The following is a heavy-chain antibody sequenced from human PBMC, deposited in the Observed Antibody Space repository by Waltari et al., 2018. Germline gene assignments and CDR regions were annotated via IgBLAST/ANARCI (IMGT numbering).Heavy chain of an antibody. V-gene: IGHV4-34*04. CDR1: GGSFSDYY. D-gene: IGHD3-3*01. CDR3: ARVPPKGRFLEWLYPTVAFDT. J-gene: IGHJ3*02. Sequence: QVQLQQWGAGLLKPSETLSVTCAVYGGSFSDYYWTWVRQPPGKGLEWNGEINHSGSTNASPSLKIRSTLSVDPSENQFSLSVTSVTAAATAVYYCARVPPKGRFLEWLYPTVAFDTWGQGSMVTVSS. CDR2: INHSGST.